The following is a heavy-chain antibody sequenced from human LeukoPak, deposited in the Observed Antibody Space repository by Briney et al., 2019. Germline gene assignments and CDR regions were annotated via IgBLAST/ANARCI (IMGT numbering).Heavy chain of an antibody. CDR3: ARDQRSESYYPWGWFDP. V-gene: IGHV3-66*02. Sequence: GGSLRLSCAASGFAVSTNYLSWVRQAPGKGLEWVSVIYSDGSTYYTDSVKGLFTISRDSSKNTLYLQMNSLRPEDTAVYYCARDQRSESYYPWGWFDPWGQGTLVTVSS. D-gene: IGHD1-26*01. J-gene: IGHJ5*02. CDR2: IYSDGST. CDR1: GFAVSTNY.